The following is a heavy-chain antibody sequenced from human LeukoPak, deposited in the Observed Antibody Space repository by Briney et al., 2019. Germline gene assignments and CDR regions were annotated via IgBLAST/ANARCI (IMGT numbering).Heavy chain of an antibody. Sequence: GGSLRLSCAASGLTFSDYYMSWIRQAPGKGLEWVSAISGSGGSTYYADSVKGRFTISRDNSKNTLYLQMNSLRAEDTAVYYCAKDDGYSGYDYGGDYRGQGTLVTVSS. CDR1: GLTFSDYY. V-gene: IGHV3-23*01. J-gene: IGHJ4*02. D-gene: IGHD5-12*01. CDR2: ISGSGGST. CDR3: AKDDGYSGYDYGGDY.